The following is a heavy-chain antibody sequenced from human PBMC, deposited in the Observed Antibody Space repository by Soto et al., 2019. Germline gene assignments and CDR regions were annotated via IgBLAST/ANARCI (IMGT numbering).Heavy chain of an antibody. CDR1: GFSFSSYG. J-gene: IGHJ6*02. Sequence: PGGSLRLSCAASGFSFSSYGMPWVRQVPGQGPEWVAVISYDGSKETYADSVKGRFTISRDNSKNTLYLQMNSLRVEDTALYYCAKEGRQWLTYYYYGMDVWGQGTSVTVSS. CDR2: ISYDGSKE. V-gene: IGHV3-30*18. CDR3: AKEGRQWLTYYYYGMDV. D-gene: IGHD6-19*01.